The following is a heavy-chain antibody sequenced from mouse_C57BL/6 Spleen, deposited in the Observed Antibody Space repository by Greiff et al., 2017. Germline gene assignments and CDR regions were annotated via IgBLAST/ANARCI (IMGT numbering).Heavy chain of an antibody. CDR1: GYTFTSYW. V-gene: IGHV1-55*01. J-gene: IGHJ2*01. CDR3: ARSTYYSNYVNY. CDR2: IYPGSGST. D-gene: IGHD2-5*01. Sequence: QVQLQQSGAELVKPGASVKMSCKASGYTFTSYWITWVKQRPGQGLEWIGDIYPGSGSTNYNEKFKSKATLTVDTSSSTAYMQLSSLTSEDSAVYYCARSTYYSNYVNYWGQGTTLTVSS.